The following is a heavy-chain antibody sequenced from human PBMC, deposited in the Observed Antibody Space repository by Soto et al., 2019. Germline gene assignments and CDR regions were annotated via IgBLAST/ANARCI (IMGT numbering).Heavy chain of an antibody. J-gene: IGHJ4*02. CDR2: ISSGGAT. Sequence: QVPLQESGPGLVKPSDTLSLTCAVSGTSISGDYWWGWIRQTPGKGLEWIGYISSGGATHYNPSLGSRLTMSVDTSRSQFSLKLSSVTAVDAALYYCTRKTGGYYFFEYWGRGTLVTVSS. V-gene: IGHV4-28*01. D-gene: IGHD2-8*02. CDR3: TRKTGGYYFFEY. CDR1: GTSISGDYW.